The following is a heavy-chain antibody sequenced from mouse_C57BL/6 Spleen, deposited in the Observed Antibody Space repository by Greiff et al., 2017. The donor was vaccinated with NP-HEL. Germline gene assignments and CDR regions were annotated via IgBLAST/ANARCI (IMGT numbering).Heavy chain of an antibody. J-gene: IGHJ4*01. CDR2: INYDGSST. CDR3: ARSLYSNYGYAMDY. D-gene: IGHD2-5*01. Sequence: EVQRVESEGGLVQPGSSMKLSCTASGFTFSDYYMAWVRQVPEKGLEWVANINYDGSSTYYLDSLKSRFIISRDNAKNILYLQMSSLKSEDTATYYCARSLYSNYGYAMDYWGQGTSVTVSS. V-gene: IGHV5-16*01. CDR1: GFTFSDYY.